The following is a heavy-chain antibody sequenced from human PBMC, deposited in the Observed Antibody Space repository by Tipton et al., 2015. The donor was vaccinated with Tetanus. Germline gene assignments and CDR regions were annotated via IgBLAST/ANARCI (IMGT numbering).Heavy chain of an antibody. CDR3: ARANYDFPKKGPFDS. Sequence: TLSLTCTVSGGSVNDGRFYWTWIRQPPGKALEWVGHIYYSGSATYNPSVESRATVSIDMSKNQFSLRLTSVTAADTAVYYCARANYDFPKKGPFDSWGQGALVIVSS. J-gene: IGHJ4*02. CDR2: IYYSGSA. V-gene: IGHV4-61*01. CDR1: GGSVNDGRFY. D-gene: IGHD3-3*01.